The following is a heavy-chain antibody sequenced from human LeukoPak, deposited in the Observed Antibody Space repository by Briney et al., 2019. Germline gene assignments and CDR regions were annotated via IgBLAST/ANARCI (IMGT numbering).Heavy chain of an antibody. CDR2: IRNDGSNK. D-gene: IGHD3-22*01. CDR1: GFTFSSYG. Sequence: GGSLRLSCAASGFTFSSYGMHWVRQAPGKGLEWVAFIRNDGSNKYYADSAKGRFTISRDNSKNTLYLQMNSLRAEDTAVYYCAKDEENYDSSGLGGVFDYWGQGTLVTVSS. V-gene: IGHV3-30*02. CDR3: AKDEENYDSSGLGGVFDY. J-gene: IGHJ4*02.